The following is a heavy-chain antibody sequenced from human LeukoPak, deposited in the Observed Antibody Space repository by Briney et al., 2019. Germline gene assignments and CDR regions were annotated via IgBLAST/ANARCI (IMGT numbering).Heavy chain of an antibody. D-gene: IGHD3-10*01. CDR1: GGSISTSRYY. V-gene: IGHV4-39*01. J-gene: IGHJ1*01. Sequence: PSETLSLTCTVSGGSISTSRYYWGWIRQPPGKGLEWIGSIFYSGSTYYNPSLKSRVTKSVDTSKKQFSLKLSSVTAADTAVYYCARTVGEPGAEYFQHWGQGTLVTVSS. CDR2: IFYSGST. CDR3: ARTVGEPGAEYFQH.